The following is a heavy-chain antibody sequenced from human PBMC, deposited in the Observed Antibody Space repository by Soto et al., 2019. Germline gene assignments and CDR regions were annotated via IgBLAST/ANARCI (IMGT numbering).Heavy chain of an antibody. Sequence: EVQLLESGGGLVQPGGSLRLSCAASGFTFSTYAMNWVRQAPGKGLEWVSTISGSGGSTYYADSVKGRFTISRDNSKNTLYLQTNSRRAEDTALYYCAKDLGSSGSYHGIYFDSWGQGTLVTVSS. D-gene: IGHD1-26*01. CDR1: GFTFSTYA. J-gene: IGHJ4*02. CDR2: ISGSGGST. V-gene: IGHV3-23*01. CDR3: AKDLGSSGSYHGIYFDS.